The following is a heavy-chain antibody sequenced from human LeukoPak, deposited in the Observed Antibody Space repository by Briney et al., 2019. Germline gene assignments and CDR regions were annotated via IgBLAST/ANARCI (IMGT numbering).Heavy chain of an antibody. CDR2: IDDGHGNT. CDR1: GNTFTKYC. Sequence: ASVTVSCKASGNTFTKYCIHWVRQAPGQGLEWMGWIDDGHGNTKYSEKFQGRVSITRDTSASTVYMELNSLRSEDTAVYYCARNEDYWGQGTLVTVSS. CDR3: ARNEDY. D-gene: IGHD1-1*01. J-gene: IGHJ4*02. V-gene: IGHV1-3*01.